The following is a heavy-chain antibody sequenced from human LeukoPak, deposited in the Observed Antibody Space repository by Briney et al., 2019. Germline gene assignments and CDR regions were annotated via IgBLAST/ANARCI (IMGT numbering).Heavy chain of an antibody. V-gene: IGHV3-15*01. CDR3: TTNGNDY. CDR1: GFTFSNAW. J-gene: IGHJ4*02. Sequence: GGSLRLSCAASGFTFSNAWMNWVRQAPGKGLEWVGRVKSRPNGGTTDYAAPVKGIFTISRDDSKNTVYLQMTSLKTEDTAVYYCTTNGNDYWGQGTLVTVSS. CDR2: VKSRPNGGTT.